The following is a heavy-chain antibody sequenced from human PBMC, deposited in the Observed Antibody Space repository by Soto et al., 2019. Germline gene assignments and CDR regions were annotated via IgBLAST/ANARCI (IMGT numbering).Heavy chain of an antibody. V-gene: IGHV4-34*01. CDR1: GGSFSGYY. CDR3: ATDGPAESAAADY. D-gene: IGHD6-13*01. CDR2: INHSGST. J-gene: IGHJ4*02. Sequence: SETLSLTCAVYGGSFSGYYWSWIRQPPGKGLEWIGEINHSGSTTYNPSLKSRVTISVDTSKNPFSLQLSSMTAADTAVYYCATDGPAESAAADYWGQGTLVTVSS.